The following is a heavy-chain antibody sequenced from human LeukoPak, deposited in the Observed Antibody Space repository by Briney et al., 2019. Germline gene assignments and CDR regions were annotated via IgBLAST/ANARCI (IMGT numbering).Heavy chain of an antibody. Sequence: GASVKVSCKASGYTFTSYGISWVRQAPGQGLEWMGWINPNSGGTNYAQKFQGRVTMTRDTSISTAYMELSRLRSDDTAVYYCARDPLWGYGGNSGFDYWGQGTLVTVSS. CDR2: INPNSGGT. CDR1: GYTFTSYG. CDR3: ARDPLWGYGGNSGFDY. D-gene: IGHD4-23*01. J-gene: IGHJ4*02. V-gene: IGHV1-2*02.